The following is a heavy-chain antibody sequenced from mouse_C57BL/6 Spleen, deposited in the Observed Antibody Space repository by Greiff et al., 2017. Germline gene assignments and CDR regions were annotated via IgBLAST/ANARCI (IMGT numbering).Heavy chain of an antibody. J-gene: IGHJ3*01. CDR3: AYYYGSSEFAY. V-gene: IGHV1-15*01. Sequence: VQLKESGAELVRPGASVTLSCKASGYTFTDYEMHWVKQTPVHGLEWIGAIDPETGGTAYNQKFKGKAILTADKSSSTAYMGLRSLTSEDSAVYYCAYYYGSSEFAYWGQGTLVTVSA. CDR2: IDPETGGT. D-gene: IGHD1-1*01. CDR1: GYTFTDYE.